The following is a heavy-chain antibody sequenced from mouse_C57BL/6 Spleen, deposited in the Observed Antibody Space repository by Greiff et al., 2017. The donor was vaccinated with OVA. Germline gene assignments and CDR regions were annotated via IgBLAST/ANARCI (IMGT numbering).Heavy chain of an antibody. D-gene: IGHD1-1*01. CDR1: GFTFSSYT. CDR3: ARVLYGGYFDY. V-gene: IGHV5-9*01. CDR2: ISGGGGNT. Sequence: EVKLMESGGGLVKPGGSLKLSCAASGFTFSSYTMSWVRQTPEKRLEWVATISGGGGNTYYPDSVKGRFTISRDNAKNTLYLQMSSLRSEDTALYYCARVLYGGYFDYWGKGTTLTVSS. J-gene: IGHJ2*01.